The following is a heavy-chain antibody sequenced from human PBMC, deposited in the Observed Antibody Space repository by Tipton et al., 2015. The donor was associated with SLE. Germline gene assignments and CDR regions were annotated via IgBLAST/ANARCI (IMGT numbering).Heavy chain of an antibody. Sequence: TLSLTCTVSGASISSHYWSWIRQSPGRGLEWIGDFYYNGRTTFNPSLKSPVTISTGPSKTHLSLTLSFVTAADTAVYYCATYGAFVYMDVWGKGTTVTVSS. CDR1: GASISSHY. CDR2: FYYNGRT. D-gene: IGHD4-17*01. V-gene: IGHV4-59*08. J-gene: IGHJ6*03. CDR3: ATYGAFVYMDV.